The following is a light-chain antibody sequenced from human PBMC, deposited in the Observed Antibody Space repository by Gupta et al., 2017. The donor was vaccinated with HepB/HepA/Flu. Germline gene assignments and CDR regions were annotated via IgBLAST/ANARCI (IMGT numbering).Light chain of an antibody. Sequence: SYELPQPTSVSLSPGQTAIITCSGNKLGEKNACWYQQKPGQSPLLVIYQHTRRPSGIPERFSGSNSGNTATLTISGTQAMDEADYYCQAWDSSAPVFGGGTKLTVL. CDR1: KLGEKN. V-gene: IGLV3-1*01. CDR3: QAWDSSAPV. J-gene: IGLJ2*01. CDR2: QHT.